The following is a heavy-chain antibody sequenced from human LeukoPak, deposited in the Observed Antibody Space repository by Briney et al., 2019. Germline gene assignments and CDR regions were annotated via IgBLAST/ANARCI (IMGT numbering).Heavy chain of an antibody. CDR2: IYYSGST. Sequence: SETLSLTCTVSGGSISSSSYYWGWIRQPPGKGLEWIGSIYYSGSTYYNPSLKSRVTISVDTSKNQFSLKLSSVTAADTAVYFCARSPSGSSSRWFDPWGQGTLVTASS. D-gene: IGHD1-26*01. CDR1: GGSISSSSYY. CDR3: ARSPSGSSSRWFDP. V-gene: IGHV4-39*07. J-gene: IGHJ5*02.